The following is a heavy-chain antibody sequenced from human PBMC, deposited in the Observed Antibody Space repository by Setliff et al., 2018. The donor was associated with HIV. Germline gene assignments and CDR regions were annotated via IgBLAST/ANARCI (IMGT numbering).Heavy chain of an antibody. CDR2: IYKAGKT. CDR3: AKGGYGGAYYVAGC. J-gene: IGHJ4*02. D-gene: IGHD5-18*01. V-gene: IGHV3-53*01. Sequence: GGSLRLSCEASGFRVTDTYMAWVRQAPGKGLEWVTLIYKAGKTYYADFVKGRFTIARDDTKNTVSLQMTNLEPGDTAMYYCAKGGYGGAYYVAGCWGQGTKVTVSS. CDR1: GFRVTDTY.